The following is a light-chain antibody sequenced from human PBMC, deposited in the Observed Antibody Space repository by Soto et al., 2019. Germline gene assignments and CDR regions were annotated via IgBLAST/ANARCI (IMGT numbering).Light chain of an antibody. CDR2: EVN. V-gene: IGLV2-8*01. CDR3: SSYAGSSNV. J-gene: IGLJ1*01. Sequence: QSVLTHPHSPSGSHRQSVALSCLVPSSDVGGYNYVSWYQQHPCKAPKLMIYEVNKRPSGVPDRFSGSKSGNTASLTVSGLQPEDEADYYCSSYAGSSNVFGTWTKVTI. CDR1: SSDVGGYNY.